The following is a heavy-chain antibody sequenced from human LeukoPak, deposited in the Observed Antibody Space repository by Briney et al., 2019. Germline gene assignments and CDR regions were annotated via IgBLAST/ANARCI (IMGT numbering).Heavy chain of an antibody. J-gene: IGHJ5*02. CDR3: ARGVPAAKAKGWFDP. V-gene: IGHV4-61*02. Sequence: SETLSLNCTVSGGSISSGSYYWSWIRQPAGKGLEWIGRIYTSGSTNYNPSLKSRVTISVDTSKNQFSLKLSSVTAADTAVYYCARGVPAAKAKGWFDPWGQGTLVTVSS. CDR1: GGSISSGSYY. CDR2: IYTSGST. D-gene: IGHD2-2*01.